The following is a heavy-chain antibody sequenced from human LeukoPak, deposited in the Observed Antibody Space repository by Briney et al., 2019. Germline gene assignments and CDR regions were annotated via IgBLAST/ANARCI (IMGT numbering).Heavy chain of an antibody. CDR1: GGSISTY. CDR2: IYTSGST. J-gene: IGHJ4*02. D-gene: IGHD1-1*01. Sequence: SETLSLTCTVSGGSISTYWTWIRQPAGKGLEWIGHIYTSGSTNFNPSLKSRVTMSLDTSKNHFSLRLSSVTAADTAVYYCARSHNNNWSFDYWGQGTLVTVSS. V-gene: IGHV4-4*07. CDR3: ARSHNNNWSFDY.